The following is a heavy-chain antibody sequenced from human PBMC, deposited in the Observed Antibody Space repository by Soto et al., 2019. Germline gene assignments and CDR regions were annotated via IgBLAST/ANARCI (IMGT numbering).Heavy chain of an antibody. J-gene: IGHJ5*02. D-gene: IGHD2-2*01. CDR1: GYTFSNYG. Sequence: ASVKVSCKASGYTFSNYGITWVRQAPGQPLEWLGWISLYSDGTNYAQKFQGRVSMTTDTSTTTAYMELRSLRSDDTAVYYCASVVPGAEAWFGPWGQGTLVTVSS. CDR3: ASVVPGAEAWFGP. CDR2: ISLYSDGT. V-gene: IGHV1-18*01.